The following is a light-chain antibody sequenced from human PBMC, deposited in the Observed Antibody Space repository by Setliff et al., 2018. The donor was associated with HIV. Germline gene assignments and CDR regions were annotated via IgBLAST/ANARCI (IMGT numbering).Light chain of an antibody. CDR3: ATWDTALSGWV. Sequence: QSVLTQPSSVSGAPGQRVTISCTGSSSNIGAGYDVHWYQQLPGTAPKLLIYGNNNRPSGIPDRFSGSKSGTSATLDITGLQTGDEADYYCATWDTALSGWVFGEGTKVTVL. CDR2: GNN. J-gene: IGLJ3*02. CDR1: SSNIGAGYD. V-gene: IGLV1-40*01.